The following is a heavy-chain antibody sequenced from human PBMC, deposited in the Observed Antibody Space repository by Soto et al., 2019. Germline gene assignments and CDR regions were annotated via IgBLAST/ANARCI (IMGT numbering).Heavy chain of an antibody. CDR2: INSDGSST. D-gene: IGHD6-13*01. V-gene: IGHV3-74*01. CDR3: ARVSGSSSHDY. CDR1: GFTFSSYW. Sequence: EVQLVESGGGLVQPGGSLRLSCAASGFTFSSYWMHWVCQAPGKGLVWVSRINSDGSSTSYADSVKGRFTISRDNAQEPVELQINSLRAEDTAVYYCARVSGSSSHDYWGQGTLVTVSS. J-gene: IGHJ4*02.